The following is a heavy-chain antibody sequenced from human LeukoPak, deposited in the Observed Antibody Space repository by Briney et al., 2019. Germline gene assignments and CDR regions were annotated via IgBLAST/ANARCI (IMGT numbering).Heavy chain of an antibody. Sequence: PSETLSLTCAVYGGSFSGYYWSWIRQPPGKGLEWIGEINHSGSTNYNPSLKSRVTISVDTSKNQFSLKLSSVTAADTAVYYCARHRGYCSGGSCYLLDYWGQGTLVTVSS. CDR1: GGSFSGYY. D-gene: IGHD2-15*01. J-gene: IGHJ4*02. CDR2: INHSGST. V-gene: IGHV4-34*01. CDR3: ARHRGYCSGGSCYLLDY.